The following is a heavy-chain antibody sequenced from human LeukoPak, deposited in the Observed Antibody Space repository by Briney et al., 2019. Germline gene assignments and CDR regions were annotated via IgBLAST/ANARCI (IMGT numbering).Heavy chain of an antibody. V-gene: IGHV3-66*04. CDR1: GFTFSDYY. CDR3: ARRFPVAMGNVWAH. D-gene: IGHD2-2*01. CDR2: IYIDGNT. J-gene: IGHJ4*02. Sequence: GGSLRLSCAASGFTFSDYYMSWVRQGPGKGLDWVSSIYIDGNTYYADSVKGRFTISRDNSKNTLYLQMNSLRAEDTAVYYCARRFPVAMGNVWAHWGQGTLVTVSS.